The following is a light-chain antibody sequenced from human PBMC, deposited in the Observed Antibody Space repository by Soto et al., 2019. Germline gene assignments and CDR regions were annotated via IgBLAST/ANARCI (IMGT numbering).Light chain of an antibody. Sequence: EIVLTQSPATLSLSPGERATLSCRASQSVTTFLAWYQQRPGQAPRLLIYGASSRAAGIPDRFSGSGSATGFTLTISRLEPEDFAVYYCQHYDTSRTFGQGTKVDIK. J-gene: IGKJ1*01. CDR2: GAS. CDR3: QHYDTSRT. CDR1: QSVTTF. V-gene: IGKV3-20*01.